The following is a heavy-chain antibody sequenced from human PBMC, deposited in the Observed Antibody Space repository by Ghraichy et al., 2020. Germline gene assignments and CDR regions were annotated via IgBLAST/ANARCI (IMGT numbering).Heavy chain of an antibody. CDR2: INHSGST. CDR3: ARGVKGGRSGNWFDP. J-gene: IGHJ5*02. D-gene: IGHD1-14*01. CDR1: GGSFSGYY. Sequence: SQTHSLTCAVYGGSFSGYYWSWIRQPPGKGLEWIGEINHSGSTNYNPSLKSRVTISVDTSKNQFSLKLSSVTAADTAVYYCARGVKGGRSGNWFDPWGQGTLVTVSS. V-gene: IGHV4-34*01.